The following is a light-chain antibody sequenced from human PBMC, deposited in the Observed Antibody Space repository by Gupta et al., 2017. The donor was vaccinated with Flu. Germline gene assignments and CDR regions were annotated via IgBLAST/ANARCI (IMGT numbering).Light chain of an antibody. Sequence: SSNVGNNYVYWYRQFPGAAPKLLIFRSNERPSGVSDRFSGSKSGTSASLAISGLRSEDEADYSCAAWDDSQNGVVFGGGTKLTVL. CDR2: RSN. CDR1: SSNVGNNY. CDR3: AAWDDSQNGVV. V-gene: IGLV1-47*01. J-gene: IGLJ2*01.